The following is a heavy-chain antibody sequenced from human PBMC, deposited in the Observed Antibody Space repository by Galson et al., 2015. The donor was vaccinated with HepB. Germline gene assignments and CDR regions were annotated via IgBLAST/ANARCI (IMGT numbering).Heavy chain of an antibody. CDR3: AEEQWMRFWFDP. CDR2: TYYRSKWYN. V-gene: IGHV6-1*01. D-gene: IGHD1/OR15-1a*01. Sequence: CAISWDSVSSNSSAWNWIRQSPSRGLEWPGRTYYRSKWYNDYAVSVKSRITINPDTSKNQFSLQLNSVTPEETAGYYCAEEQWMRFWFDPWGQGNLVTVSS. J-gene: IGHJ5*02. CDR1: WDSVSSNSSA.